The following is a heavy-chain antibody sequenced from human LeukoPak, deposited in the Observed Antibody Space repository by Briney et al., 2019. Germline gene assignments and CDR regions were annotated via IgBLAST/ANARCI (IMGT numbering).Heavy chain of an antibody. J-gene: IGHJ4*02. Sequence: GGSLRLSCSTSGFTFGDYAMSWVRQAPGKGLEWVGFIQAKAYGGATKYAAPVNGRFSISRDDSQSIANLQMNDLKTEDTAVYYCTRAPHPRCSSSGCYLDYWGQGTLVTVSS. CDR3: TRAPHPRCSSSGCYLDY. CDR1: GFTFGDYA. D-gene: IGHD2-2*01. CDR2: IQAKAYGGAT. V-gene: IGHV3-49*04.